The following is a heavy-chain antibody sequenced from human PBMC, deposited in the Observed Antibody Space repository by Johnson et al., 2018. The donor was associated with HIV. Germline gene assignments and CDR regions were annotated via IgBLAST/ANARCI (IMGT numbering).Heavy chain of an antibody. V-gene: IGHV3-30*14. CDR1: GFTFSSYD. CDR2: ISYDGSNK. J-gene: IGHJ3*02. CDR3: ARAGSSIWTITGGPDAFDI. D-gene: IGHD5-12*01. Sequence: VQLVESGGGVVQPGRSLRLSCAASGFTFSSYDMHWVRQAPGKGLEWVAVISYDGSNKYYADSVKGRFTISRDNSKNTVYLQMNSLRVEDTAVYYCARAGSSIWTITGGPDAFDIWGQGTMVTVSS.